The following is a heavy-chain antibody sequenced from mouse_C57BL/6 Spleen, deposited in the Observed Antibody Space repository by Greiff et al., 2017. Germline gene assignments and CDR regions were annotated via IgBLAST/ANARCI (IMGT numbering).Heavy chain of an antibody. J-gene: IGHJ4*01. CDR3: ARLTVTDYYAMDY. CDR2: LYPGDGDT. D-gene: IGHD4-1*01. Sequence: VQLQQSGAELVKPGASVKISCKASGYAFSSYWMNWVKQRPGKGLEWIGQLYPGDGDTNYNGKFKGKATLTADKSSSTAYMQLSSLTSEDSAVYFCARLTVTDYYAMDYWGQGTSVTGSS. V-gene: IGHV1-80*01. CDR1: GYAFSSYW.